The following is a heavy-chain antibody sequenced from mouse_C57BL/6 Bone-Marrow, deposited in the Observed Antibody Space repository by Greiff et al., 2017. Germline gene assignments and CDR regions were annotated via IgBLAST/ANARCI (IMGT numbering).Heavy chain of an antibody. Sequence: VHVKQSGPELVKPGASVKISCKASGYSFTGYYMNWVKQSPEKSLEWIGEINPSTGGTTYNQKFKAKATLTVDKSSSTAYMQLKSLTSEDSAVYYCARWGYYSDYWGQGTTLTVSS. CDR3: ARWGYYSDY. V-gene: IGHV1-42*01. J-gene: IGHJ2*01. CDR2: INPSTGGT. CDR1: GYSFTGYY.